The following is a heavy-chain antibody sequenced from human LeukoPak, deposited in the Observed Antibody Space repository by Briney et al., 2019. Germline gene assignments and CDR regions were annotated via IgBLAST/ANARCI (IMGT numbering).Heavy chain of an antibody. Sequence: GGSLRLSCAASGVTVNNNYMIWVRQAPGKGLEWASLIYSGGTTYYADSVKGRFTISRDNSKNTLYLQMNSLRAEDTAVYYCARVEGDYYYYYYMDVWGKGTTVTVSS. CDR3: ARVEGDYYYYYYMDV. CDR1: GVTVNNNY. D-gene: IGHD2-21*02. J-gene: IGHJ6*03. CDR2: IYSGGTT. V-gene: IGHV3-53*01.